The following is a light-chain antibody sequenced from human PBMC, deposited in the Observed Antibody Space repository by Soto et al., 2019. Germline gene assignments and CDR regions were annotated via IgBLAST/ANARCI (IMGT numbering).Light chain of an antibody. V-gene: IGLV2-14*01. CDR1: SSDVGGYDY. CDR3: SSYTTTSTQV. J-gene: IGLJ2*01. Sequence: QSALTQPASVSGSPGQSITLSCTGTSSDVGGYDYVSWYQHHPVKAPKLMIYEVSNRPSGISNRFSGSKSGNTASLTISGLQAEDEADYYCSSYTTTSTQVFGGGTKLTVL. CDR2: EVS.